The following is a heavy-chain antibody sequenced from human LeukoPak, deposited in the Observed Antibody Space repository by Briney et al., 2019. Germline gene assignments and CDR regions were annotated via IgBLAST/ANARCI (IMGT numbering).Heavy chain of an antibody. Sequence: PSETLSLTCTVSGGSISSYYWSWIRQPPGKGLEWIGYIYYSGSTNYNPSLKSRVTISVDTSKNQFSLKLSSVTAADTAVYYCARGGGSYYWGAFDIWGQGTMVTVSS. V-gene: IGHV4-59*01. J-gene: IGHJ3*02. CDR1: GGSISSYY. D-gene: IGHD1-26*01. CDR2: IYYSGST. CDR3: ARGGGSYYWGAFDI.